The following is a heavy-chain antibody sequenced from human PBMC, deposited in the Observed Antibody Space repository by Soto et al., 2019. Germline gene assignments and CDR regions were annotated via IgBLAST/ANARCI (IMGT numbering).Heavy chain of an antibody. CDR3: ARDFYGGYTYGTGDY. CDR2: IHGDGGKI. J-gene: IGHJ4*02. Sequence: QPGGSLRLSCAASGFMFSAYWMSWVRQAPGKGLEWVANIHGDGGKIYYVDSVKGRFTISRDNAKRSLYLQMKSLRAEDTAVYYCARDFYGGYTYGTGDYWGQGALVTVSS. V-gene: IGHV3-7*01. CDR1: GFMFSAYW. D-gene: IGHD5-18*01.